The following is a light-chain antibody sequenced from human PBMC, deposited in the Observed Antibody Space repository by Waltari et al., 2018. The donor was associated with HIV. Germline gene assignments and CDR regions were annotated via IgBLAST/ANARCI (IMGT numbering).Light chain of an antibody. V-gene: IGLV2-14*01. J-gene: IGLJ1*01. CDR3: SSYTSTNKGFL. CDR2: EVS. CDR1: SSDVGDYNY. Sequence: QSALTQPASVSGSPGQSITISCSETSSDVGDYNYVSWYQQHPGEAPKLMIYEVSHRPSGVSNRFSGSKSVNTASLTISGLQAEDEADYYCSSYTSTNKGFLFGAGTRVTVL.